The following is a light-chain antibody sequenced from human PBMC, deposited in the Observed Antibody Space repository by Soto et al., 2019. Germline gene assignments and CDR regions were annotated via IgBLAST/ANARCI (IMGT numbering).Light chain of an antibody. CDR1: KSDIGVYDF. V-gene: IGLV2-8*01. J-gene: IGLJ1*01. CDR3: KSYAGSNTYV. CDR2: EVV. Sequence: QSALTQPPSASGSPGQSVTISCTGTKSDIGVYDFVSWYQQHPGKAPRLIIYEVVQRPSGVPDRFSGSKSGNTASLTVSGLQAADEADYFCKSYAGSNTYVFGSGIKLTVL.